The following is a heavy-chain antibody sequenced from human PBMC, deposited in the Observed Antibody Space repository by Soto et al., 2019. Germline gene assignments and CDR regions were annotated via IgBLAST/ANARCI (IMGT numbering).Heavy chain of an antibody. CDR3: ARPYGGKIGDAPDL. Sequence: GGSLRLSWVASGFTFSSYAMSWVRQVPGKGLEWVSTISDAAGSAYYVDSVKGRFTISRDNSKKTLYLQMNSLRAEDSAVYYCARPYGGKIGDAPDLWGPGTMVTVSS. CDR1: GFTFSSYA. D-gene: IGHD4-17*01. V-gene: IGHV3-23*01. CDR2: ISDAAGSA. J-gene: IGHJ3*01.